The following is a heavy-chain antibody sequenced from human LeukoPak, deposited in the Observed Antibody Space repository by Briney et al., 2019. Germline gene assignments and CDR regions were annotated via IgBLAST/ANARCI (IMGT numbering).Heavy chain of an antibody. J-gene: IGHJ4*02. D-gene: IGHD3-22*01. V-gene: IGHV3-21*01. CDR1: GFSFNIHG. CDR3: ASGLLDFSRHY. Sequence: GGTLKLSCAASGFSFNIHGMNWVRQTPGKGLEWVSGIGPSGANTYYADSVKGRFTISRDNAKNSLYLQMNSLRAEDTAVYYCASGLLDFSRHYWGQGTLVTVSS. CDR2: IGPSGANT.